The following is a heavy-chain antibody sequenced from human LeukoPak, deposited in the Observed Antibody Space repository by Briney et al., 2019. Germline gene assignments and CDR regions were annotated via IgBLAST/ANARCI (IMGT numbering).Heavy chain of an antibody. Sequence: TPQTLSLTCTVSGGSISGGGYYWSWIRQHPGKGLEWIGYIYYSGSTYYNPSLKSRVTISVDTSKNQFSLKLSSVTAADTAVYYCARGTYDFWSGTRFDYWGQGTLVTVSS. CDR1: GGSISGGGYY. CDR3: ARGTYDFWSGTRFDY. D-gene: IGHD3-3*01. J-gene: IGHJ4*02. CDR2: IYYSGST. V-gene: IGHV4-31*03.